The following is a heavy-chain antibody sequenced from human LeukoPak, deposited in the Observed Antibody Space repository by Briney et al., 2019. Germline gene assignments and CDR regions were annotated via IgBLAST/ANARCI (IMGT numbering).Heavy chain of an antibody. CDR2: INHRAST. CDR1: GGSFSGYY. Sequence: SETLSLTCAVYGGSFSGYYWSWIRQPPGKGLEWIGEINHRASTNYNPSLKSRVTISVDTSKNLFSLKLSSVTAADTAVYYCAMGYNYDYSLDVWDQGTTVTVSS. J-gene: IGHJ6*02. D-gene: IGHD1-1*01. V-gene: IGHV4-34*01. CDR3: AMGYNYDYSLDV.